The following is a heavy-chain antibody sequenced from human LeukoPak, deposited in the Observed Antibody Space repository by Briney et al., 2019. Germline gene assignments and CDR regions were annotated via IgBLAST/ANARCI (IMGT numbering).Heavy chain of an antibody. V-gene: IGHV3-48*04. CDR3: ARGNDGLNV. J-gene: IGHJ6*02. CDR1: GFTFSTYS. CDR2: ISSSGNTI. D-gene: IGHD4-17*01. Sequence: GGSLRLSCAASGFTFSTYSMNWVRQAPGKGLEWVSYISSSGNTIYYPDSVKGRFTVSRDNAKNSLYLQMNSLRAEDSAVYFCARGNDGLNVWGHGTTVTVSS.